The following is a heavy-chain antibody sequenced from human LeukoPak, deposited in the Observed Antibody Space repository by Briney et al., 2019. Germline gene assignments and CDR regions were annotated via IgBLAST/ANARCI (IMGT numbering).Heavy chain of an antibody. CDR3: ARGSYYCGSGSYYSQGAPLNWFDP. Sequence: NPSETLSLTCAVYGGSFSGYYWSWIRQPPGKGLEWIGEINHSGSTNYNPSLKSRVTISVDTSKNQFSLKLSSVTAADTAVYYCARGSYYCGSGSYYSQGAPLNWFDPWGQGTLVTVSS. J-gene: IGHJ5*02. D-gene: IGHD3-10*01. CDR1: GGSFSGYY. V-gene: IGHV4-34*01. CDR2: INHSGST.